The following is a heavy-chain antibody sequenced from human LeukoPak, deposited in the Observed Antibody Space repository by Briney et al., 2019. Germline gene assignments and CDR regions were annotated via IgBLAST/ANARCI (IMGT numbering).Heavy chain of an antibody. CDR1: GYTFTIYA. J-gene: IGHJ5*02. V-gene: IGHV7-4-1*02. CDR2: INTNTGNP. D-gene: IGHD3-22*01. Sequence: ASVKVSCKASGYTFTIYAMNWVRQAPGQGLEWMGWINTNTGNPTYAQGFTGRFVFSLDTSVSTAYLQISSLKAEDTAVYYCARDLATYYYDSSGWPYWFDPWGQGTLVTVSS. CDR3: ARDLATYYYDSSGWPYWFDP.